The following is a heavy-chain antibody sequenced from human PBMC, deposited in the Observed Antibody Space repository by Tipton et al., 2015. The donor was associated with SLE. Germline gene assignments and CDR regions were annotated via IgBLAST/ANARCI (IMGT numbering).Heavy chain of an antibody. CDR2: ISGYNGHT. V-gene: IGHV1-18*01. CDR1: GYNFRSFA. CDR3: ARAGVRDDAIDI. J-gene: IGHJ3*02. D-gene: IGHD3-10*01. Sequence: QVQLVQSGAEVTKPGASVKVSCKASGYNFRSFAISWVRQAPGQGLEWMGWISGYNGHTNYAQKFQGRVTMTTDTSTTTAYMDLRSLRSDDTAVYYCARAGVRDDAIDICVHGTLVTVSS.